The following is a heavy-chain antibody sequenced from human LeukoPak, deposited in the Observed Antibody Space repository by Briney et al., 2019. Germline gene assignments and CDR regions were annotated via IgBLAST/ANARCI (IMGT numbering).Heavy chain of an antibody. CDR3: AREGRGLQPDY. CDR2: IIPIFGTA. D-gene: IGHD5-24*01. Sequence: ASVKVSCKASGYTFTGYYMHWVRQAPGQGLEWMGGIIPIFGTANYAQKFQGRVTITADESTSTAYMELSSLRSEDTAVYYCAREGRGLQPDYWGQGTLVTVSS. V-gene: IGHV1-69*13. CDR1: GYTFTGYY. J-gene: IGHJ4*02.